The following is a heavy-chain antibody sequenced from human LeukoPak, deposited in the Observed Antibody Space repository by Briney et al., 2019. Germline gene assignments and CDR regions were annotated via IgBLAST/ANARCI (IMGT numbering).Heavy chain of an antibody. CDR1: RFTFSNYA. D-gene: IGHD6-19*01. Sequence: GGSLRLSCVASRFTFSNYAMTWVRQAPGKGLEWVSGISDNGGSTYYADSLKGRFTIPRDNSKNTLYLQMDSLRAEDTAVYYCAKDRSSGWSTEYFDFWGQGTLVTVSS. CDR2: ISDNGGST. J-gene: IGHJ4*02. V-gene: IGHV3-23*01. CDR3: AKDRSSGWSTEYFDF.